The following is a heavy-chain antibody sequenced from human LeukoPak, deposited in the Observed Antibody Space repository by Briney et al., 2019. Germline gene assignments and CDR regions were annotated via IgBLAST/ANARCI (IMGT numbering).Heavy chain of an antibody. CDR1: GFTFNDFA. Sequence: PGGSLRLSCAASGFTFNDFAMTWVRQAPGKGLEWVSTIADAGTYYADSVNRRFIISRDNSNNMLYLQLNSLRADDTAMYYCARNLGPFDVRGHGTMVTVSS. J-gene: IGHJ3*01. V-gene: IGHV3-23*01. D-gene: IGHD3-16*01. CDR2: IADAGT. CDR3: ARNLGPFDV.